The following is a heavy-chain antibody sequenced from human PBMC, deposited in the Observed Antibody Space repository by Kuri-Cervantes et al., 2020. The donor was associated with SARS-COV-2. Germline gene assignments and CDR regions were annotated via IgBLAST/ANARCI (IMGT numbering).Heavy chain of an antibody. CDR1: GYTFNIHD. CDR3: ARVVLLWFGELRAFDY. J-gene: IGHJ4*02. Sequence: ASVKVSCKASGYTFNIHDINWVRQATGQGLEWMGWMNPASGNTGYAQKFQGRVTMISNTSITTAYMELRSLRSDDTAVYYCARVVLLWFGELRAFDYWGQGTLVTVSS. CDR2: MNPASGNT. D-gene: IGHD3-10*01. V-gene: IGHV1-8*01.